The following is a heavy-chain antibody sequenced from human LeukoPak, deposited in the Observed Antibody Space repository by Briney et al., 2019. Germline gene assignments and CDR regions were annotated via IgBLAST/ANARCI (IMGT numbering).Heavy chain of an antibody. V-gene: IGHV3-30*02. D-gene: IGHD5-12*01. CDR1: GFTFSSYG. J-gene: IGHJ4*02. CDR2: RRYDGSNK. Sequence: GGSLRLSCAASGFTFSSYGMHWVRQAPGKGLEWVAFRRYDGSNKYYADSVKGRFTISRDNSKNTLYLQMHSLRADDTARYYCAKDLGAGDIVATIPGGSDYWGQGTLVTVSS. CDR3: AKDLGAGDIVATIPGGSDY.